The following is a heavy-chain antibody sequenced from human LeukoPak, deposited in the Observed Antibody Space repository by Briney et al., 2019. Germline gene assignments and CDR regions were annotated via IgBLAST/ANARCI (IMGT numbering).Heavy chain of an antibody. Sequence: ASVKVSCKVSGYTLTELSMHWVRQAPGKGLEWMGGFDPEDGETIYAQKFQGRVTMTEDTSTSTAYMELRSLRSDDTAVYYCARDYPDMTFDIWGQGTMVTVSS. CDR1: GYTLTELS. D-gene: IGHD1-14*01. CDR2: FDPEDGET. V-gene: IGHV1-24*01. J-gene: IGHJ3*02. CDR3: ARDYPDMTFDI.